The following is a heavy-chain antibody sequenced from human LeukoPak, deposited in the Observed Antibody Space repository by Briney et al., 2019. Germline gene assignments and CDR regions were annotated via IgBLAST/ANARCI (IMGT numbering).Heavy chain of an antibody. V-gene: IGHV3-23*01. CDR2: ISGSGGST. CDR3: AKDLYLQFAGTWDY. D-gene: IGHD3-16*01. J-gene: IGHJ4*02. CDR1: GFTFSSYA. Sequence: PGGSLRLSCAASGFTFSSYAMSWVRQAPGKGLEWVSAISGSGGSTYYADSVKGRFTISRDNSKNTLYLQMNSLRAEDTAVYYCAKDLYLQFAGTWDYWGQGTLVTVSS.